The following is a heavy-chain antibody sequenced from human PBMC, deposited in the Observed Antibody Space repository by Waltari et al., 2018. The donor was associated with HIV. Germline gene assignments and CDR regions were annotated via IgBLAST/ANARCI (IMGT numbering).Heavy chain of an antibody. CDR1: GFTFSSYA. D-gene: IGHD3-10*01. CDR3: AKGLSVYYGSGSYPADY. J-gene: IGHJ4*02. CDR2: ICSGLGTT. Sequence: EVQLLESGGGLVQPGGSLRLSCAASGFTFSSYAMSWVRQAPGKGLEGAAAICSGLGTTYTADTVKGRVTVSRDKSKNTLYLQMNGLRVEDTAVYYCAKGLSVYYGSGSYPADYWGQGTLVTVSS. V-gene: IGHV3-23*01.